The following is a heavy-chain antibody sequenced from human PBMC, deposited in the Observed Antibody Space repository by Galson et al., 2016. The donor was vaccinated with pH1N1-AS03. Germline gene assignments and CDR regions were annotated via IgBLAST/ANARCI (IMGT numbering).Heavy chain of an antibody. D-gene: IGHD4-17*01. Sequence: SVKVSCKASGYIFSDYYMHWVRQAPGQGLEWMAWININDGVTNYAQKFHGRVTMSRDTSISTAYMELSRLGSDDTAVYYCARIRWDYAAFDYWGQGTLVTVSS. CDR1: GYIFSDYY. J-gene: IGHJ4*02. CDR3: ARIRWDYAAFDY. CDR2: ININDGVT. V-gene: IGHV1-2*02.